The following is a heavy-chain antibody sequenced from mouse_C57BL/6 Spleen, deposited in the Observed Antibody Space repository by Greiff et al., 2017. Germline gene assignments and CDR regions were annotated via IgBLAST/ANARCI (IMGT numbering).Heavy chain of an antibody. CDR3: AEIYYGNYEYVDY. V-gene: IGHV1-82*01. CDR2: IYPGDGDT. Sequence: VQLQESGPELVKPGASVKISCKASGYAFSSSWMNWVKQRPGKGLEWIGRIYPGDGDTNYNGKFKGKATLTADKSSSTAYMQLSSLTSEDSAVYFCAEIYYGNYEYVDYWGQGTTLTVSS. J-gene: IGHJ2*01. D-gene: IGHD2-1*01. CDR1: GYAFSSSW.